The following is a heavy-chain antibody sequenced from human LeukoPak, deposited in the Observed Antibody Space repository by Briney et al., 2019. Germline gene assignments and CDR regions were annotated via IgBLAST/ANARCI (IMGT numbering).Heavy chain of an antibody. J-gene: IGHJ4*02. CDR3: ARDAYYYDSSAYYN. CDR1: GSTFSSCG. CDR2: LSDSGSST. D-gene: IGHD3-22*01. Sequence: GGSLRLSCAASGSTFSSCGMSWVRQAPGKGLEWVSALSDSGSSTFYADSVKGRFTISRDNAKNSLYLQMNSLRVEDTAVYYCARDAYYYDSSAYYNWGQGTLVTVSS. V-gene: IGHV3-23*01.